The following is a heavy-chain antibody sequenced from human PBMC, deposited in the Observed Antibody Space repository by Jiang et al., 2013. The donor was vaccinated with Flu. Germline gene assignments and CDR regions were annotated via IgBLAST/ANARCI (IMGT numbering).Heavy chain of an antibody. V-gene: IGHV3-48*02. Sequence: QLVESGGGLVQPGGSLRLSCAASGFTFSSYSMNWVRQAPGKGLEWVSYISSSSSTIYYTDSVKGRFTISRDNAKNSLYLQMNSLRDEDTAVYYCARVGRYYYYYGMDVWGQGTTVTVSS. J-gene: IGHJ6*02. CDR2: ISSSSSTI. CDR3: ARVGRYYYYYGMDV. CDR1: GFTFSSYS.